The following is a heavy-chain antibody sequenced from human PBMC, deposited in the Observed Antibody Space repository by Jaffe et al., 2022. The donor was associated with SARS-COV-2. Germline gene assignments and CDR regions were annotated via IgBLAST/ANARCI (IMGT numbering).Heavy chain of an antibody. CDR2: ITVGGTA. CDR3: AKSGPVTTQYWYFDL. D-gene: IGHD4-17*01. Sequence: EAQLLESGGGLVQPGGSLRLSCVASGFTFTNYAMNWVRQAPGKGLEWVSGITVGGTAYDADSVKGRFTISRDNSRNTLYVQLNNLRAEDTAVYYCAKSGPVTTQYWYFDLWGRGTLVTVSS. CDR1: GFTFTNYA. J-gene: IGHJ2*01. V-gene: IGHV3-23*01.